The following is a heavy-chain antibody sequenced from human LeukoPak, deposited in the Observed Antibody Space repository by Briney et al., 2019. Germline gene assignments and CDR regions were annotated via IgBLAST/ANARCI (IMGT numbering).Heavy chain of an antibody. J-gene: IGHJ4*02. CDR3: AKGPAVSGTYFDY. CDR2: ISADGGST. CDR1: GFTFSNYA. V-gene: IGHV3-23*01. D-gene: IGHD1-26*01. Sequence: GGSLRLSCAASGFTFSNYAMNWVRQAPGKGLEWVSTISADGGSTYYTDSVRGRFTISRDNSKYTLYLQINSLRAEDTALYYCAKGPAVSGTYFDYWGQGTLVTVSS.